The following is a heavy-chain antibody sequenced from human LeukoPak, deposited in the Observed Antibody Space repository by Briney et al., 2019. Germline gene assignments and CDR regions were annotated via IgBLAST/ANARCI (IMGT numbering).Heavy chain of an antibody. CDR2: IKAGNGDT. D-gene: IGHD2-21*01. J-gene: IGHJ4*02. CDR3: ARDDCGDTCYPGGY. V-gene: IGHV1-3*01. Sequence: ASVKVSCKASGYIFTKYVVHWVRQAPGQRPGWMGWIKAGNGDTKYSQNFQDRLTITRDTSASTVYMELSSPTSEDTALYYCARDDCGDTCYPGGYWGQGTLVTVSS. CDR1: GYIFTKYV.